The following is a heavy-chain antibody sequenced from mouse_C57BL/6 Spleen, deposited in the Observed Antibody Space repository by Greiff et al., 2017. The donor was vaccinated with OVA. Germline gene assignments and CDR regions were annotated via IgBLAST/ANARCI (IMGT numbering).Heavy chain of an antibody. CDR3: ARNYYGSSYRTY. CDR1: GYTFTDYY. J-gene: IGHJ3*01. V-gene: IGHV1-26*01. Sequence: VQLQQSGPELVKPGASVKISCKASGYTFTDYYMNWVKQSHGKSLEWIGDINPNNGGTSYNQKFKGKATLTVDKSSSTAYMELRSLTSEDSAVXYCARNYYGSSYRTYWGQGTLVTVSA. CDR2: INPNNGGT. D-gene: IGHD1-1*01.